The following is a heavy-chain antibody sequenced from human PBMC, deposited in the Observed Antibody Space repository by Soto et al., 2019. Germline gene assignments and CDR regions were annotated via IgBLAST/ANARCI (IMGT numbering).Heavy chain of an antibody. CDR1: GYTFTSYA. CDR3: ASSKFTYYYDSSGPYYGMDV. V-gene: IGHV1-3*01. CDR2: INAGNGNT. J-gene: IGHJ6*02. D-gene: IGHD3-22*01. Sequence: ASVKVSCKASGYTFTSYAMHWVRQAPGQRLEWMGWINAGNGNTKYSQKFQGRVTITRDTSASTAYMELSSLRSEDTAVYYCASSKFTYYYDSSGPYYGMDVWGQGTTVTVSS.